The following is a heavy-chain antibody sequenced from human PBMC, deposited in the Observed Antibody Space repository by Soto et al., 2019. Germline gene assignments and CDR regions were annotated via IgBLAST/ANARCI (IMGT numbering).Heavy chain of an antibody. D-gene: IGHD3-3*01. V-gene: IGHV4-34*01. CDR2: INHSGST. CDR3: ARGHNYDFWSGYNWFDP. Sequence: PSETLSLTCAVYGGSFSGYYWSCIRQPPGKGLEWIVEINHSGSTNYNQSLKSRVTISVDTSKNQFSLKLSSVTAADTAVYYCARGHNYDFWSGYNWFDPWGQGTLVT. CDR1: GGSFSGYY. J-gene: IGHJ5*02.